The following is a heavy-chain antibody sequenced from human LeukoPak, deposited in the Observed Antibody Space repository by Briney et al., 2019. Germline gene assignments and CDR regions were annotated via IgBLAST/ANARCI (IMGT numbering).Heavy chain of an antibody. D-gene: IGHD2-2*01. CDR3: ARDHITSWQTDF. CDR1: GFTFSSYS. V-gene: IGHV3-21*01. Sequence: GGSLRLSCAASGFTFSSYSMNWVRQAPGKGLEWVSSISSSSSYIYYADSVKGRFTISRDNAKNSLYLQMNSLRAEDTAVYYCARDHITSWQTDFWGQGTMVTVSS. J-gene: IGHJ4*02. CDR2: ISSSSSYI.